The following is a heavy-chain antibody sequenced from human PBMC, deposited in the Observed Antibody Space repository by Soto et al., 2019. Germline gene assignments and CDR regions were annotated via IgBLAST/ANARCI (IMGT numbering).Heavy chain of an antibody. V-gene: IGHV1-69*12. CDR2: IIPMFGTA. D-gene: IGHD5-12*01. J-gene: IGHJ4*02. CDR1: GGTFSTYA. CDR3: ASGILLRLRRINNGDSG. Sequence: QVQLVQSGAEVKKPESSVKVSCKAPGGTFSTYAISWVRQAPGQGLEWMGGIIPMFGTANYAQRFQDRVTITADESTNTVYLELISRRSEDTTVYFCASGILLRLRRINNGDSGWGQGTLVTVSS.